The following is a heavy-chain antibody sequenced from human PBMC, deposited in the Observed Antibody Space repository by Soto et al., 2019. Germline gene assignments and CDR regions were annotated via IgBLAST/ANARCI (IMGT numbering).Heavy chain of an antibody. CDR1: WVTVKIYA. J-gene: IGHJ4*02. Sequence: RHSYGAAWVTVKIYAIPGVRQAPGKGLEWVAVISYDGSNKYYADSVKGRFTISRDNSKNTLYLQMNSLRAEDTAVYYCARVPGVYYYGSGSKSFDYWGQGTLVTVSS. CDR2: ISYDGSNK. V-gene: IGHV3-30-3*01. D-gene: IGHD3-10*01. CDR3: ARVPGVYYYGSGSKSFDY.